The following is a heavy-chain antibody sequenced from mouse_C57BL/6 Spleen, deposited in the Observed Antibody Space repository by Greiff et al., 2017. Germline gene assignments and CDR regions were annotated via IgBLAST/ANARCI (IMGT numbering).Heavy chain of an antibody. D-gene: IGHD1-1*01. V-gene: IGHV1-80*01. CDR1: GYAFSSYW. CDR2: IYPGDGDT. CDR3: ARDYGSSYAMDY. J-gene: IGHJ4*01. Sequence: QVQLQQSGAELVKPGASVKISCKASGYAFSSYWMNWVKQRPGKGLEWIGQIYPGDGDTNYNGKFKGKATLTADQSSSTAYMQLSSLTSEDSAVYFCARDYGSSYAMDYWGQGTSVTVSS.